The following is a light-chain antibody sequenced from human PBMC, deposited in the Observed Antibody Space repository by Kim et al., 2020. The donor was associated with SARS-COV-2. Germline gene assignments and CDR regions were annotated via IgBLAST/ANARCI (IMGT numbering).Light chain of an antibody. Sequence: EIVLTQSPATLSLSPGERATLSCRASQSINNYLAWYQQKPGQAPRLLIYDASNRATGIPARFSGSGSATDFTLTISSLEPEDFAVYYCQQRSNWPPTWTFGQGTKVDIK. CDR1: QSINNY. V-gene: IGKV3-11*01. CDR3: QQRSNWPPTWT. CDR2: DAS. J-gene: IGKJ1*01.